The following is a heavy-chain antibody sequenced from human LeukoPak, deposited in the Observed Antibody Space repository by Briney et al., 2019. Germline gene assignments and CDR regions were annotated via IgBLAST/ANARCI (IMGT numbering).Heavy chain of an antibody. CDR2: IIPIFGTA. V-gene: IGHV1-69*01. J-gene: IGHJ4*02. CDR3: ARANPGIAAAGFFDY. CDR1: GGTFSSYA. Sequence: RASVKVSCKASGGTFSSYAISWVRQAPGQGLEWMGGIIPIFGTANYAQKFQGRVTITADESTSTAYMELSSLRSEDTAVYYCARANPGIAAAGFFDYWGQGTLVTVSS. D-gene: IGHD6-13*01.